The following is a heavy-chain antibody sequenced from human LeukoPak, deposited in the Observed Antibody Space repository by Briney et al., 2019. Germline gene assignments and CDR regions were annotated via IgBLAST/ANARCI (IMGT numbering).Heavy chain of an antibody. Sequence: ASVKVSCKASGYTFTSYDINWVRQATGQGLEWMGWMNPNSGNTGYAQKFQGRVTMTRNTSISTAYMELSSLRSDDTAVYYCARAGISPPHYFFDYWGQGTLVTVSS. CDR1: GYTFTSYD. V-gene: IGHV1-8*01. CDR3: ARAGISPPHYFFDY. D-gene: IGHD2/OR15-2a*01. CDR2: MNPNSGNT. J-gene: IGHJ4*01.